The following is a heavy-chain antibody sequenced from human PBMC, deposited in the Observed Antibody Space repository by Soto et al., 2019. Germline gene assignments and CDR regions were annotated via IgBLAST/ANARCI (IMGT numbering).Heavy chain of an antibody. J-gene: IGHJ6*02. D-gene: IGHD2-2*01. CDR2: ISAYNGNT. CDR1: GYTFTSYG. V-gene: IGHV1-18*04. Sequence: QVQLVQSGAEVKKPGASVKVSCKASGYTFTSYGISWVRQAPGQGLEWMGWISAYNGNTNYAQKLQGRVTMTTDTPTSTAYMELRSLRSDDTAVYYCAREGYCSSTSCYEYYYYGMDVWSQGATVTVSS. CDR3: AREGYCSSTSCYEYYYYGMDV.